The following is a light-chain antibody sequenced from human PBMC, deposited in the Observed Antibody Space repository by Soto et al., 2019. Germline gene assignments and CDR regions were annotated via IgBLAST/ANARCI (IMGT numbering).Light chain of an antibody. J-gene: IGLJ1*01. CDR1: SSFAATYNF. CDR3: SAYAVSRWYV. Sequence: QTVLTQPASVSGSPGQSITISCTGTSSFAATYNFVSWYQQHPGKAPNLMIYTVYDRPSGFSYRCSGSESGNTASLTISVLQGEYEADYYCSAYAVSRWYVCGTGTKVTV. CDR2: TVY. V-gene: IGLV2-14*03.